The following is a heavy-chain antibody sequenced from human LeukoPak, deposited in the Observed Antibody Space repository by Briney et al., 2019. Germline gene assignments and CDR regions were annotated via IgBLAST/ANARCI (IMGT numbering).Heavy chain of an antibody. CDR2: IKQDGSEK. V-gene: IGHV3-7*03. CDR3: ARDQYYDFWSGYRRRPYYFDY. Sequence: GGSLRLSCAASGFTFSSYWMSWVRQAPGKGLEWVANIKQDGSEKYYVDSVKGRFTISRDNAKNSLYLQMNSLRAEDTAMYYCARDQYYDFWSGYRRRPYYFDYWGQGTLVTVSS. D-gene: IGHD3-3*01. J-gene: IGHJ4*02. CDR1: GFTFSSYW.